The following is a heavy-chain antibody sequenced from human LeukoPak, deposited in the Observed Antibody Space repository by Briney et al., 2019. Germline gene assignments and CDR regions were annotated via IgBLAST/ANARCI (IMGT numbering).Heavy chain of an antibody. J-gene: IGHJ4*02. CDR2: INGDGSST. D-gene: IGHD6-19*01. CDR1: GFTFSNYW. CDR3: ARDIAVAGNYFDY. Sequence: PGGSLRLSCAASGFTFSNYWMHWVRQAPGKGLVWVSRINGDGSSTTYADSVKGRFIISRDNAKNTLYLQLNSLRAEDTAVYYYARDIAVAGNYFDYWGQGTLVNVSP. V-gene: IGHV3-74*01.